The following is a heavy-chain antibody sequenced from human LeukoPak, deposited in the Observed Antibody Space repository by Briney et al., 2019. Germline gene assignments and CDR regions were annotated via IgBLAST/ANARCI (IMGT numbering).Heavy chain of an antibody. J-gene: IGHJ3*02. CDR1: GGPISSHY. CDR3: ARGLWELTDAFDI. Sequence: PSETLSLTCTVSGGPISSHYWSWLRQPPGKGLEWIGYIYYSGSTNYNPSLKSRVTISVDTSKNQFSLKLSSVTAADTAVYYCARGLWELTDAFDIWGQGTMVTVSS. V-gene: IGHV4-59*11. D-gene: IGHD1-26*01. CDR2: IYYSGST.